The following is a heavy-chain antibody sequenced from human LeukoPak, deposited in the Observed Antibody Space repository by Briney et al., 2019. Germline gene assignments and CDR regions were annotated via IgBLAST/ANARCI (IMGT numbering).Heavy chain of an antibody. Sequence: GSLRLSCAASGVSFSGYAMHWVRQAPGKALEWVAVISYDGGNKYYADSVKGRFTISRDNSKNTLYMQMNSLRAEDTAVYYCARGGGWYNWGQGTLVTVSS. CDR2: ISYDGGNK. CDR3: ARGGGWYN. CDR1: GVSFSGYA. D-gene: IGHD6-19*01. V-gene: IGHV3-30*04. J-gene: IGHJ4*02.